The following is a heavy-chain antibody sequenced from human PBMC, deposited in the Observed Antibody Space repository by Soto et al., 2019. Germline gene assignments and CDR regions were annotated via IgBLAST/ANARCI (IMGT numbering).Heavy chain of an antibody. CDR3: ARDSSSWYYAFDY. V-gene: IGHV3-30-3*01. J-gene: IGHJ4*02. Sequence: QVQLVESGGGVVQPGRSLRLSCAASGFTFSSYAMHWVRQAPGKGLEWVAVISYDGSNKYYADSVKGRFTISRDNSKNTLYLQMNSLRAEETAVYYCARDSSSWYYAFDYWGQGTLVTVSS. CDR2: ISYDGSNK. D-gene: IGHD6-13*01. CDR1: GFTFSSYA.